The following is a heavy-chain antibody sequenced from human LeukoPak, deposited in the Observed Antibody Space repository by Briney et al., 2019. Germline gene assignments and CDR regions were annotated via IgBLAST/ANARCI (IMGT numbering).Heavy chain of an antibody. Sequence: ASVKVSCKTSGYSFTVYYIHWVRQAPGQRREWMGWITPKSGGTNYAHKFQGRVTMTRDTSISTVYMELSGLRSDDTAIYYCTRGVLLLERGAFDIWGQGTMVTVSS. V-gene: IGHV1-2*02. J-gene: IGHJ3*02. CDR3: TRGVLLLERGAFDI. CDR2: ITPKSGGT. CDR1: GYSFTVYY. D-gene: IGHD1-1*01.